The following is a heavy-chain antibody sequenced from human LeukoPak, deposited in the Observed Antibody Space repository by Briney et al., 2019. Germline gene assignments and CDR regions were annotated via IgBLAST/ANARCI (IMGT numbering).Heavy chain of an antibody. CDR1: GYFISGGKY. CDR2: IYHRGPT. V-gene: IGHV4-38-2*02. J-gene: IGHJ4*02. D-gene: IGHD3-22*01. CDR3: ARGYYYRPHNAGEFHF. Sequence: SETLSLTCHASGYFISGGKYWDWIRQPPGKGLEWIGNIYHRGPTSYNPSLSGRITISVDTSKNQFSLRLTSVTAADTAVYYCARGYYYRPHNAGEFHFWGEGILVTVPS.